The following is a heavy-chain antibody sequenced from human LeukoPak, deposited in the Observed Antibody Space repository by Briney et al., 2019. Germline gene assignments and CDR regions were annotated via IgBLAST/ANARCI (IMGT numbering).Heavy chain of an antibody. Sequence: SETLSLTCTVSGGSISSYYWSWIRQPPGKGLEWIGYIYYSGSTNYNPSLKSRVTISVDTSKNQFSLKLSSVTAADTAVYYCARDYRGGWFFDYWGQGTLVTVSS. CDR1: GGSISSYY. J-gene: IGHJ4*02. CDR3: ARDYRGGWFFDY. CDR2: IYYSGST. D-gene: IGHD6-19*01. V-gene: IGHV4-4*08.